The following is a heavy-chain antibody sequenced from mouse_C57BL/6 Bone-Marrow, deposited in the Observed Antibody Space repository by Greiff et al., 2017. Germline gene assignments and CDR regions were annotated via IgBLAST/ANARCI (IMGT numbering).Heavy chain of an antibody. D-gene: IGHD2-1*01. CDR2: IYPRSGNT. V-gene: IGHV1-81*01. J-gene: IGHJ2*01. Sequence: VQVVESGAELARPGASVKLSCKASGYTFTSYGISWVKQRTGQGLEWIGEIYPRSGNTYYNEKFKGKATLTADKSSSTAYMELRSLTSEDSAVYFCARRDPYGNYEGWGQGTTLTVSS. CDR3: ARRDPYGNYEG. CDR1: GYTFTSYG.